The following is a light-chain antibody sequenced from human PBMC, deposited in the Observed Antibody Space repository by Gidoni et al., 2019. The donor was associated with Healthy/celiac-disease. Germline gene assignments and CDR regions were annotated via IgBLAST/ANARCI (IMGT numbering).Light chain of an antibody. Sequence: QSALTQPASVSWSPGQAITISCTGTSSDVGSTNLVSWYQQHPGKAPKLMIYEGSKRPSGVSNRFSGSKSGTTASLTISGLQAEDEADYYCCSYAGSSDVVFGGGTKLTVL. CDR1: SSDVGSTNL. V-gene: IGLV2-23*01. J-gene: IGLJ2*01. CDR2: EGS. CDR3: CSYAGSSDVV.